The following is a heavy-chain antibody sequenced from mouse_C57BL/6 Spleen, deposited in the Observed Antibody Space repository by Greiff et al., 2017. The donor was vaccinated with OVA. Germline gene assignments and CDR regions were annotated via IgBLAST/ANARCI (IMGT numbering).Heavy chain of an antibody. CDR2: IWGGGST. CDR1: GFSLTSYG. Sequence: QVQLQQSGPGLVAPSQSLSITCTVSGFSLTSYGVDWVRQPPGTGLEWLGVIWGGGSTNYNSALMSSLSISKDNSKSQVFLKMNSLQTDDKAMDYCAKRGTGKRCYDGMDDWGQGTSVTVSS. V-gene: IGHV2-9*01. D-gene: IGHD4-1*01. J-gene: IGHJ4*01. CDR3: AKRGTGKRCYDGMDD.